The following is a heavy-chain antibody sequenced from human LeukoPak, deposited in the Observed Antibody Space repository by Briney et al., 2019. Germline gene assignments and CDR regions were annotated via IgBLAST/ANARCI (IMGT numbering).Heavy chain of an antibody. J-gene: IGHJ6*03. D-gene: IGHD2-15*01. V-gene: IGHV3-74*01. CDR1: GFTFSSYW. Sequence: GGSLRLSCAASGFTFSSYWMHWVRQAPGKGLVWVSRINSDGSRTSYADSVKGRFTISRDNAKNTLYLQMNSLRAEDTAVYYCAREHIVVVVAAPHMDVWGKGTTVTVSS. CDR2: INSDGSRT. CDR3: AREHIVVVVAAPHMDV.